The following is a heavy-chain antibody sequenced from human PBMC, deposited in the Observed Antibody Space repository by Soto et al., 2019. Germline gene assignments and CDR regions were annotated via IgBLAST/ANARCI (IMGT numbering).Heavy chain of an antibody. CDR3: ARDLYSTYGMDV. J-gene: IGHJ6*02. CDR1: GFTFSSYS. D-gene: IGHD2-15*01. CDR2: ISSSSSYI. Sequence: EVQLVESGGGLVKPGGSLRLSCAASGFTFSSYSMNWVRQAPGKGLEWVSSISSSSSYIYYADSVKGRFTISRDNAKNSLYRQMNSLRAEDTAVYYCARDLYSTYGMDVWGQGTTVTVSS. V-gene: IGHV3-21*01.